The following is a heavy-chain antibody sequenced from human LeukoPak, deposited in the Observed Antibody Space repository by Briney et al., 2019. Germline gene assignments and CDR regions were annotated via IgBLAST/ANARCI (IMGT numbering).Heavy chain of an antibody. Sequence: ASVKVSLKASGYTFTSYDINWVRQPTGQGLEWVGWMNPNSGNTGYAQKFPGRVTITRNTSISTAYMQLSSLRSEDTAVYYCARARPGPDYLDDDYWGQGTLVTVSS. D-gene: IGHD5-12*01. J-gene: IGHJ4*02. CDR1: GYTFTSYD. CDR3: ARARPGPDYLDDDY. V-gene: IGHV1-8*01. CDR2: MNPNSGNT.